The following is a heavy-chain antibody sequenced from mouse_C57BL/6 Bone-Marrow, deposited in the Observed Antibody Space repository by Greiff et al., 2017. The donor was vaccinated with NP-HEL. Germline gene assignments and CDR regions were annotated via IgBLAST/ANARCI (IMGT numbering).Heavy chain of an antibody. D-gene: IGHD2-14*01. J-gene: IGHJ3*01. Sequence: EVQLVESGPGLVKPSPSLSLTCSVTGYSFTSGYYCNWNRQFPGNILEWVGYISNDGSTNYNPSFKNRITFTLDTSNNQLFLKLNSVTTEDTATYYCARGAYYRKFAYWGQGTLVTVSA. CDR1: GYSFTSGYY. CDR2: ISNDGST. V-gene: IGHV3-6*01. CDR3: ARGAYYRKFAY.